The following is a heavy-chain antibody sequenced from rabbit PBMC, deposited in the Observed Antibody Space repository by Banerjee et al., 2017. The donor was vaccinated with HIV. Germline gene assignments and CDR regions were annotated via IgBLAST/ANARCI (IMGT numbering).Heavy chain of an antibody. V-gene: IGHV1S45*01. D-gene: IGHD1-1*01. J-gene: IGHJ3*01. CDR3: ARGGGGCDL. CDR2: IYTGNRGST. Sequence: QEQLVESGGGLVQPEGSLTLTCKASGFDLSSSYWISWVRQAPGKGLEWIARIYTGNRGSTNYASWVNGRFTISKTSPTTVTLQMTSLTVADTATYFCARGGGGCDLWGQGTLVTVS. CDR1: GFDLSSSYW.